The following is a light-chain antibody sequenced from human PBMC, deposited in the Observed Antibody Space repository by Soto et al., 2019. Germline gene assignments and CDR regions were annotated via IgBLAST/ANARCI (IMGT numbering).Light chain of an antibody. CDR2: GAS. J-gene: IGKJ1*01. Sequence: EIVLTQSPGTLSLSPGERATLSCRASQSVSSNYLAWYQQKSGQAPRLLIYGASSRATGIPDRFSGSGSGTDFTLTISRLEPEDFAVYYCQQDGGSPRTFGQGTKVDIK. CDR3: QQDGGSPRT. CDR1: QSVSSNY. V-gene: IGKV3-20*01.